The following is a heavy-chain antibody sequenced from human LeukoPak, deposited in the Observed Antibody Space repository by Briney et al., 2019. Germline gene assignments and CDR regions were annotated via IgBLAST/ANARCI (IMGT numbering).Heavy chain of an antibody. D-gene: IGHD3-22*01. CDR1: GGSLSGYY. Sequence: SETLSLTCAVYGGSLSGYYWSWIRQPPGKGLEWIGEINHSGSTNYNPSLKSRVTISVDTSKNQFSLKLSSVTAADTAVYYCARSPPLYYDSSGYYYVRHYFDYWGQGTLVTVSS. J-gene: IGHJ4*02. CDR3: ARSPPLYYDSSGYYYVRHYFDY. CDR2: INHSGST. V-gene: IGHV4-34*01.